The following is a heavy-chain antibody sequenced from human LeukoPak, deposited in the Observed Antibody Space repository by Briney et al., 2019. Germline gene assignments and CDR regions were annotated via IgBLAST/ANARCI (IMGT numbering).Heavy chain of an antibody. CDR2: IIPIFGTA. CDR3: ARDKSFYDILTGYSPYYYYYGMDV. V-gene: IGHV1-69*01. D-gene: IGHD3-9*01. Sequence: SVTVSCKASGGTFSSYAISWVRQAPGQGLEWMGGIIPIFGTANYAQKFQGRVTITADESTSTAYMELSSLRSEDTAVYYCARDKSFYDILTGYSPYYYYYGMDVWGKGTTVTVSS. CDR1: GGTFSSYA. J-gene: IGHJ6*04.